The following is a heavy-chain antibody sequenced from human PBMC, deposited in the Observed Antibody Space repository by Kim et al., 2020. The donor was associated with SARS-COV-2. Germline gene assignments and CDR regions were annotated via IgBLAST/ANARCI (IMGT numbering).Heavy chain of an antibody. V-gene: IGHV3-30-3*01. J-gene: IGHJ4*02. CDR2: ISYDGSNK. CDR3: ARESGSPLYYFDY. CDR1: GFTFSSYA. Sequence: GGSLRLSCAASGFTFSSYAMHWVRQAPVKGLEWVAVISYDGSNKYYADSVKGRFTISRDNSKNTLYLQMNSLRAEDTAVYYCARESGSPLYYFDYWGQGTLVTVSS. D-gene: IGHD1-26*01.